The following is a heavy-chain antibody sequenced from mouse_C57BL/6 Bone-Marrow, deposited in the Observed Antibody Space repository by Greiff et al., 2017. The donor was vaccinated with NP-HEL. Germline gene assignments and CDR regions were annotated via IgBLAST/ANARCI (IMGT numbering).Heavy chain of an antibody. CDR1: GYTFTDYN. CDR2: INPNNGGT. Sequence: EVQLQQSGPELVKPGASVKMSCKASGYTFTDYNMHWVKQSHGKSLEWIGYINPNNGGTSYNQKFKGKATLTVNKSSSTAYMELRSLTSEDSAVYYCARKNYSKAAWFAYWGQGTLVTVSA. V-gene: IGHV1-22*01. J-gene: IGHJ3*01. D-gene: IGHD2-5*01. CDR3: ARKNYSKAAWFAY.